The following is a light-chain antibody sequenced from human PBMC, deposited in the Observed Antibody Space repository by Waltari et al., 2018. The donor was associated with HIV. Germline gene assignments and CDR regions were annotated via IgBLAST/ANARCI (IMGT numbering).Light chain of an antibody. CDR3: STWDASLNGWV. J-gene: IGLJ3*02. CDR1: SSSIGNYT. Sequence: QSVLTQPPSASGTPGQRVTISCSGSSSSIGNYTITWYRQPPGMAPKLLIYSNNQRPSGVPDRCSGSKSGTSASLAISGLQSEDEADYSCSTWDASLNGWVFGGGTKLTVL. CDR2: SNN. V-gene: IGLV1-44*01.